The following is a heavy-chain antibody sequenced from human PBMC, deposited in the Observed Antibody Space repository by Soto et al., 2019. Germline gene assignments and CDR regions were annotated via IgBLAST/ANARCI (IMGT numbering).Heavy chain of an antibody. CDR3: ARGRYCSSTSCPRGFDY. D-gene: IGHD2-2*01. Sequence: SETLSLTCTVSGGSISSGGYYWSWIRQPPGKGLEWIGEINHSGSTNYNPSLKSRVTISVDTSKNQFSLKLSSVTAADTAVYYCARGRYCSSTSCPRGFDYWGQGTLVTVSS. J-gene: IGHJ4*02. CDR1: GGSISSGGYY. V-gene: IGHV4-39*07. CDR2: INHSGST.